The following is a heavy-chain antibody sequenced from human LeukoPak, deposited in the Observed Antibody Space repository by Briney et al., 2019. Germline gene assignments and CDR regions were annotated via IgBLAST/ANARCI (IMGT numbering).Heavy chain of an antibody. J-gene: IGHJ4*02. Sequence: ASVKVSCKASGYTFTSYDINWVRQATGQGLEWMGWMNPNSGNTGYAQKFQGRVTMTRNTSISTAYMELSSLRSEDTAVYYCARQASIAARNPFDYWGQGTLVTVSS. CDR1: GYTFTSYD. V-gene: IGHV1-8*01. D-gene: IGHD6-6*01. CDR2: MNPNSGNT. CDR3: ARQASIAARNPFDY.